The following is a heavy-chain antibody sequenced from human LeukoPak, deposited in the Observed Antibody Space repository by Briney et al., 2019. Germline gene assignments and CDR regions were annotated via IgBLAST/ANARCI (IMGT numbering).Heavy chain of an antibody. D-gene: IGHD3-10*01. CDR1: GFTFSQYN. Sequence: PGGSLRLSCAASGFTFSQYNMNWVRQAPGKGLEWVSAISGSGGSTYYADSVKGRFTISRDNSKNTLYLQLNSLRAEDTAVYYCSKGMRALVRGVNDYWGQGTLVTVSS. J-gene: IGHJ4*02. CDR3: SKGMRALVRGVNDY. V-gene: IGHV3-23*01. CDR2: ISGSGGST.